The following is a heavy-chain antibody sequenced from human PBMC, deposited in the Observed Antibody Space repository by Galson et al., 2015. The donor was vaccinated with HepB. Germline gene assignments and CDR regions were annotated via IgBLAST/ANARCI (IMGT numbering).Heavy chain of an antibody. V-gene: IGHV1-69*02. D-gene: IGHD6-13*01. CDR2: IIAILGLT. CDR3: ANGVVLGRALQMVPKSDY. J-gene: IGHJ4*02. CDR1: GGTFSGST. Sequence: SVKVSCKASGGTFSGSTISWVRQAPGRGLEWVGCIIAILGLTYYADTFQGRVTITTDNSTNTAYMELSRLTSEDTGVYFCANGVVLGRALQMVPKSDYWGQGTLVTVSS.